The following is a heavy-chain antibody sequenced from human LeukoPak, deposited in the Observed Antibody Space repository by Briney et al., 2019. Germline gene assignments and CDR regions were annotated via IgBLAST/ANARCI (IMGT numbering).Heavy chain of an antibody. J-gene: IGHJ4*02. Sequence: ASVKVSCKASGYTFTGYYMHWVRQAPGQGLEWTGWINPNSGGTNYAQKFQGRVTMTRDTSISTAYMELSRLRSDDTAVYYCARVQYYYDSSGYYYASYYFDYWGQGTLVTVSS. CDR2: INPNSGGT. D-gene: IGHD3-22*01. V-gene: IGHV1-2*02. CDR1: GYTFTGYY. CDR3: ARVQYYYDSSGYYYASYYFDY.